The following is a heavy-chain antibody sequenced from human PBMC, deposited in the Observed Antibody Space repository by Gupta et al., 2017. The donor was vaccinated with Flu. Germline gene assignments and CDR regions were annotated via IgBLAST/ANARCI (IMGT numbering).Heavy chain of an antibody. D-gene: IGHD4-4*01. CDR2: IDWDDDI. CDR1: GFSLRTSGMC. J-gene: IGHJ5*02. Sequence: QVTLRESGPALVKPTQTLTLTCTFSGFSLRTSGMCVSWIRQPPGKALEWLALIDWDDDIYFSTSLKTRLTISKDTSKNQVVLNTNTMDPVDTATYDGARCMSKGWFDPCGQVTLVTVSS. CDR3: ARCMSKGWFDP. V-gene: IGHV2-70*01.